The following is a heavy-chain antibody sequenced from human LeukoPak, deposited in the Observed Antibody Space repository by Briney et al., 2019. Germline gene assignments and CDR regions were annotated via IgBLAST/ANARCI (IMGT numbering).Heavy chain of an antibody. CDR1: GFTFSSYW. CDR3: ARSGYSYGSRYHMDV. J-gene: IGHJ6*03. V-gene: IGHV3-7*01. CDR2: IKGDGSEK. Sequence: PGGSLRLSCAASGFTFSSYWMSWVRLAPGKGLEWVANIKGDGSEKWYADSVKGRFTISRDNAQNSVHLQMNSLRAEDTAVYHCARSGYSYGSRYHMDVWGKGTTVTVSS. D-gene: IGHD5-18*01.